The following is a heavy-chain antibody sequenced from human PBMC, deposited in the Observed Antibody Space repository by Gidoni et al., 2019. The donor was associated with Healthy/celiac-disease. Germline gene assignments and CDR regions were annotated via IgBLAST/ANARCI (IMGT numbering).Heavy chain of an antibody. CDR3: AKDRRITNFGGPTFFDI. D-gene: IGHD3-3*01. V-gene: IGHV3-23*01. J-gene: IGHJ3*02. Sequence: EVQLLESGGGLVQPGGSLRLSCAASGFTFNSYAMSWVRQAPGKGLEWVSSISVSGDSTYYADSVKGRFTISRDNSKNTLSLQMNGVRAEDTAVYSCAKDRRITNFGGPTFFDIWGQGTMVTVSS. CDR1: GFTFNSYA. CDR2: ISVSGDST.